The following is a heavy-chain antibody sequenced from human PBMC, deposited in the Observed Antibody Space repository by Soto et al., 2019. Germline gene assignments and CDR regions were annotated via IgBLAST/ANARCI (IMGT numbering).Heavy chain of an antibody. V-gene: IGHV3-21*01. Sequence: GGSLRLSCVGSGFTFSTYSINWVRQAPGEGLEWVSSISSRSDIYYADSVKGRFTISRDNAKNSVSLQMNSLRAEDTAVYYCAREYTAWPLAYGLDVWGQGTTVTVSS. D-gene: IGHD2-2*02. CDR3: AREYTAWPLAYGLDV. CDR2: ISSRSDI. J-gene: IGHJ6*02. CDR1: GFTFSTYS.